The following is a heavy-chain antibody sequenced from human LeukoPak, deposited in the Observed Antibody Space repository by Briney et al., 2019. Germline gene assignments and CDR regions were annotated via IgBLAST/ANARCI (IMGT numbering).Heavy chain of an antibody. CDR2: INHSGST. Sequence: PGGSLRLSCAASGFTFSDYYMTWIRQPPGKGLEWIGEINHSGSTNYNPSLKSRVTISVDTSKNQFSLKLSSVTAADTAVYYCARRRGYSYGSNHYYYMDVWGKGTTVTVSS. V-gene: IGHV4-34*01. J-gene: IGHJ6*03. D-gene: IGHD5-18*01. CDR3: ARRRGYSYGSNHYYYMDV. CDR1: GFTFSDYY.